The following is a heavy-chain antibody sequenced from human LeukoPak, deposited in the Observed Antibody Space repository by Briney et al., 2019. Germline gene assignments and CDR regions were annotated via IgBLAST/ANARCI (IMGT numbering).Heavy chain of an antibody. CDR2: ISYDGSNK. J-gene: IGHJ3*02. CDR1: GFTFSSYA. Sequence: PGRSLRLSCAASGFTFSSYAMHWVRQAPGKGLEWVAVISYDGSNKYYADSVKGRFTISRDNSKNTLYLQMNSLRAEDTAVYYCAREGYGGNLDAFDIWGQGTMVTVS. D-gene: IGHD4-23*01. CDR3: AREGYGGNLDAFDI. V-gene: IGHV3-30-3*01.